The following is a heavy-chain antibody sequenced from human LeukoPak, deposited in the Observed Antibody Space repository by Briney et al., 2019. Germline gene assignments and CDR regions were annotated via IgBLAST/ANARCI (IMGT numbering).Heavy chain of an antibody. V-gene: IGHV3-53*01. D-gene: IGHD6-13*01. J-gene: IGHJ4*02. CDR3: ARGLAQAGILGVFDY. Sequence: PGGSLRLSCAASAFTVSSNHMNWVRQAPGKGLEWVSLIHSGGSTYYADSVKGRFTISRDNSRNTVDLQMNSLRAEDTAVYYCARGLAQAGILGVFDYWGQGTLVTVSS. CDR2: IHSGGST. CDR1: AFTVSSNH.